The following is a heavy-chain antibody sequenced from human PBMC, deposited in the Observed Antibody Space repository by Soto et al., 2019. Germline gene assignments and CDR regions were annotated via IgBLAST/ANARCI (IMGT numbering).Heavy chain of an antibody. CDR1: GITFSGFW. J-gene: IGHJ4*02. Sequence: VPLVESGGGSVQPGGSLRLSCVASGITFSGFWMHWVRQVPGKGLVWVARVDSAGSGTSYADSVKGRFTISRDNAKNTLSLQMDSLRVEDTAVYYCATVFEHWGQGTPVTVSS. V-gene: IGHV3-74*01. CDR3: ATVFEH. CDR2: VDSAGSGT.